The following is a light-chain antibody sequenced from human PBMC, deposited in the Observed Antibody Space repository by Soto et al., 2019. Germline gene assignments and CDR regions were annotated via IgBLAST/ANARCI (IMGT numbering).Light chain of an antibody. CDR3: QQYERNQT. CDR1: QTIDRW. J-gene: IGKJ1*01. V-gene: IGKV1-5*01. Sequence: DIQLTQSPSTLSASIGDRVVITCRASQTIDRWLAWYQQRPGLAPRLLIYDASTLESGVPSRFSGSGSETEFTLTIRSLKPDDFATYHCQQYERNQTFGQGTTVEVK. CDR2: DAS.